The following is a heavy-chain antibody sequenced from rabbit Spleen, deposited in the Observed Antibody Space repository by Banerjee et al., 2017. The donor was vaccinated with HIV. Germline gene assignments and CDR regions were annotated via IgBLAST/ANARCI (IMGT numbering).Heavy chain of an antibody. Sequence: QEQLEESGGDLVKPGASLTLTCTASGFDFSSYYYMCWVRQAPGKGLEWIACIDTNDGDTDYANWPKGRFTISKTSSTTVTLQMTSLTAADTATYFCVRDQAGDADYGPYYLNLWGPGTLVTVS. D-gene: IGHD2-1*01. CDR1: GFDFSSYYY. CDR3: VRDQAGDADYGPYYLNL. J-gene: IGHJ4*01. CDR2: IDTNDGDT. V-gene: IGHV1S45*01.